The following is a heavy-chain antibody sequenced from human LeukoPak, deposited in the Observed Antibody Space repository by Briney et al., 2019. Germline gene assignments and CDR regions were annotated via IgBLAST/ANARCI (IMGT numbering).Heavy chain of an antibody. CDR1: GFTFDDYA. CDR2: ISWNSGSI. CDR3: AKDSPTRRDPYWYFDL. Sequence: GGSLRLSCAASGFTFDDYAMHWVRQAPGKGLEWVSGISWNSGSIGYADSVKGRFTISRDNAKNSLYLQMNSLRAEDTALYYCAKDSPTRRDPYWYFDLWGRGTLVTVSS. V-gene: IGHV3-9*01. J-gene: IGHJ2*01.